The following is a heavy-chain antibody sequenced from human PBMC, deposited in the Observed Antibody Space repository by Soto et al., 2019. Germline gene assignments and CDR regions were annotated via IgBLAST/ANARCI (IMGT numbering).Heavy chain of an antibody. D-gene: IGHD3-22*01. CDR2: ISAYDGNT. J-gene: IGHJ6*02. V-gene: IGHV1-18*01. CDR3: ARGGYYDSSGSRNYHYYGMNV. CDR1: GYTFTSYG. Sequence: GASVKVSCKASGYTFTSYGIDWVRQAPGQGLEWLGWISAYDGNTKYAQILQGRVSMTTDTSTKTAYMEVRSLRSDDTAVYYCARGGYYDSSGSRNYHYYGMNVWG.